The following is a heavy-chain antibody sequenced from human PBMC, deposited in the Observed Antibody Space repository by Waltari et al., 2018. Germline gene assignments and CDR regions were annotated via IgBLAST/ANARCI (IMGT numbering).Heavy chain of an antibody. J-gene: IGHJ4*02. Sequence: EVQLVESGGGLVQPGGSLRLSCAASGFTFSSYSMNWVRQAPGKGLEWVSYISSSSSTIYYADSVKGRFTISRDNAKNSLYLQMNSLRAEDTAVYYCARDRGIQLWFELYDYWGQGTLVTVSS. CDR1: GFTFSSYS. D-gene: IGHD5-18*01. V-gene: IGHV3-48*01. CDR2: ISSSSSTI. CDR3: ARDRGIQLWFELYDY.